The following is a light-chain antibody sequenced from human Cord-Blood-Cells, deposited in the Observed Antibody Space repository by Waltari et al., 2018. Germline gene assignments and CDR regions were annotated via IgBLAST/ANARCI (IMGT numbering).Light chain of an antibody. J-gene: IGLJ3*02. CDR2: QDS. Sequence: SYELTQPPSVSVSPGQTASITCSGDKLGDKYACWYQQKPGHSPVLGIYQDSKRPSGIPERFSGSNSGNTATLTISGTQAMDEADYYCQAWDSSTENWVFGGGTKLTVL. V-gene: IGLV3-1*01. CDR1: KLGDKY. CDR3: QAWDSSTENWV.